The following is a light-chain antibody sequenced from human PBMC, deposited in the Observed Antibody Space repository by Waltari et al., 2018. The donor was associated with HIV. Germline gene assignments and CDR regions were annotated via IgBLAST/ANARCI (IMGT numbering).Light chain of an antibody. CDR1: SSNAGSNC. CDR3: AAWDDSLSGRV. V-gene: IGLV1-47*01. J-gene: IGLJ3*02. CDR2: RNN. Sequence: QSVLTQPPSASGTPGQRVTISCSGSSSNAGSNCVYWYQQLPGTAPKLLTYRNNQRPSGVPDRFSGSKSGTSASLAISGLRSEDEADYYCAAWDDSLSGRVFGGGTKLTVL.